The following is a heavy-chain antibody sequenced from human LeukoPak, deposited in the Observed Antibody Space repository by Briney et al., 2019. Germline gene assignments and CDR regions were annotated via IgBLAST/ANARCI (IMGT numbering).Heavy chain of an antibody. V-gene: IGHV1-69*01. CDR3: ARDQSPYCSSTSCSTGYYYYGMDV. CDR1: GGTFISYA. J-gene: IGHJ6*02. D-gene: IGHD2-2*01. Sequence: SVKVSSKASGGTFISYAISWVRQAPGQGLEWMGGIIPIFGTANYAQKFQGRVTITADESTSTAYMELSSLRSEDTAVYYCARDQSPYCSSTSCSTGYYYYGMDVWGQGTTVTVSS. CDR2: IIPIFGTA.